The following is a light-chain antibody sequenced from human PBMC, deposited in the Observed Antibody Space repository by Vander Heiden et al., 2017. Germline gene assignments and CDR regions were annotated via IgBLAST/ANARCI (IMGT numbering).Light chain of an antibody. CDR2: CNN. J-gene: IGLJ3*02. V-gene: IGLV1-47*01. CDR1: SSNIGMNF. Sequence: QAVLAQPPSVSGTPGKRVTLSCSGTSSNIGMNFICWYQQVPGRAPNLLIYCNNRSRSGVPDRVSASKSGTSASLAISGLRSEDEADYYCAAWDDSRSCRVFGGGTKLTVL. CDR3: AAWDDSRSCRV.